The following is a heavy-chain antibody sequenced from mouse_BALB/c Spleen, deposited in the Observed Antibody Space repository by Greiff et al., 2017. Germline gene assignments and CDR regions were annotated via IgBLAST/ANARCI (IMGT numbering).Heavy chain of an antibody. D-gene: IGHD2-14*01. CDR3: ARGGYRYAMDY. V-gene: IGHV5-9-4*01. Sequence: EVKLMESGGGLVKPGGSLKLSCAASGFTFSSYAMSWVRQSPEKRLEWVAEISSGGSYTYYPDTVTGRFTISRDNAKNTLYLEMSSLRSEDTAMYYCARGGYRYAMDYWGQGTSVTVSS. J-gene: IGHJ4*01. CDR2: ISSGGSYT. CDR1: GFTFSSYA.